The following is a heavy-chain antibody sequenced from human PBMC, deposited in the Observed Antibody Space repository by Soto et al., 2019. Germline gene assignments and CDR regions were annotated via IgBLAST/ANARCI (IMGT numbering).Heavy chain of an antibody. V-gene: IGHV3-13*01. CDR2: IGTAGDT. CDR1: GFTFSRYD. CDR3: ARGDSRDGFDI. J-gene: IGHJ3*02. D-gene: IGHD3-22*01. Sequence: PGGSLRLSCAASGFTFSRYDMHWVRQATGKGLEWVSTIGTAGDTYYPGSVKGRFTISRENAKNSLYLQMNSLRAGDTAVYYCARGDSRDGFDIWGQGTMVTVSS.